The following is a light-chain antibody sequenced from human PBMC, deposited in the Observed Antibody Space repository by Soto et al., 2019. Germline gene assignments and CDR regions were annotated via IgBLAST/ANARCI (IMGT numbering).Light chain of an antibody. Sequence: EVVLTQSPGTLSLSPGERATLSCRASQNFGNTFLAWYQQKPGQAPRVLIYDASDRATGIPDRFSGSGSGTDFTLTISRLEPEDFAVYYCQQYGSSPYTFGQGTKVEIK. CDR3: QQYGSSPYT. CDR2: DAS. CDR1: QNFGNTF. J-gene: IGKJ2*01. V-gene: IGKV3-20*01.